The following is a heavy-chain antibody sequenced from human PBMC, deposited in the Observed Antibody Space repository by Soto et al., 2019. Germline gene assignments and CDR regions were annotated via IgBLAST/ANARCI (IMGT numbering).Heavy chain of an antibody. V-gene: IGHV4-28*01. CDR1: GYSISSSNW. CDR2: IYYSGTT. CDR3: ARREIQGPIDY. Sequence: QVQLQESGPGLVKPSDTLSLTCAVSGYSISSSNWWGWIRQPPGKGLEWIGYIYYSGTTYYNPSLKSRVTMSVDTSTNQFSLKLTAVTAVDTAVYYCARREIQGPIDYWGQGTMVTVSS. D-gene: IGHD1-26*01. J-gene: IGHJ4*02.